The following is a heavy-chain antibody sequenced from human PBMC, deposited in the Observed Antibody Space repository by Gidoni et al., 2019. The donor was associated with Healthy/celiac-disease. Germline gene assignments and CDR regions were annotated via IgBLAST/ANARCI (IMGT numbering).Heavy chain of an antibody. Sequence: QVQLQESGPGLVKPSQTLSLTCTVSGGSISSGDYYWSWIRQPPGKGLEWIGYIHYSGSTYYNPSLKSRVTISVDTSKNQFSLKLSSVTAADTAVYYCARLDSRTVTTYWYFDLWGRGTLVTVSS. D-gene: IGHD4-17*01. CDR2: IHYSGST. V-gene: IGHV4-30-4*01. CDR1: GGSISSGDYY. CDR3: ARLDSRTVTTYWYFDL. J-gene: IGHJ2*01.